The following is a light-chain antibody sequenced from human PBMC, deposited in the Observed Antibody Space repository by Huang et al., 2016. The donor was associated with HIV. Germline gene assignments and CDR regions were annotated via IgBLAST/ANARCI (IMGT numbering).Light chain of an antibody. J-gene: IGKJ4*01. Sequence: PGERATLSCRASQSVSGSYLAWYQQKTGQAPQAARLLIYAASSRATGIPDRFSGSGSGTDFTLTISRLEPEDFAVYYCQQYGSSPLTFGGGTKVEIK. CDR2: AAS. V-gene: IGKV3-20*01. CDR1: QSVSGSY. CDR3: QQYGSSPLT.